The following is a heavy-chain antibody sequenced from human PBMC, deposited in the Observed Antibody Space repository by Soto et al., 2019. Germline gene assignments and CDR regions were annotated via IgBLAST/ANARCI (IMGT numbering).Heavy chain of an antibody. CDR1: GGSFSCYY. V-gene: IGHV4-34*01. D-gene: IGHD1-7*01. CDR2: INHSGST. Sequence: PSETLSLTCAVYGGSFSCYYWSWIRQPPGKGLEWIGEINHSGSTNYNPSLKSRVTISVDTSKNQFSLKLSSVTAADTAVYYCARVNGWNFYSAVLYYYYGMDVWGQGTTVTVSS. CDR3: ARVNGWNFYSAVLYYYYGMDV. J-gene: IGHJ6*02.